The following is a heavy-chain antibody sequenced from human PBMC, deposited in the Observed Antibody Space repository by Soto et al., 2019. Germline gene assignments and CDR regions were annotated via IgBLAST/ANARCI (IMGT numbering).Heavy chain of an antibody. D-gene: IGHD6-19*01. Sequence: VQLVESGGGLVKPGGSLRLSCAASGFTISDYYMSWIRQAPGKGLEWVSYISSSGTTIYYAGSVKGRFTISRDNAKNSLDLQMNSLRAEDTAVYYCARDHQLSTVAGVDYWGQGTLVTVSS. CDR1: GFTISDYY. CDR3: ARDHQLSTVAGVDY. J-gene: IGHJ4*02. CDR2: ISSSGTTI. V-gene: IGHV3-11*01.